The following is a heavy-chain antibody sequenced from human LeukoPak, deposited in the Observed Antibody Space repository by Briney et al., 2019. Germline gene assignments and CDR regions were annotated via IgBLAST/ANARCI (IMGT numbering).Heavy chain of an antibody. Sequence: SETLSLTCTVSGGSISSYYWSWIRQPPGEGLEWIGYIYSSGSTNYNPSLKSRVTISVDTSKNQFSLRLNSVTAADTAVYYCARTNADWGQGTLVTVSS. CDR3: ARTNAD. CDR2: IYSSGST. CDR1: GGSISSYY. J-gene: IGHJ4*02. D-gene: IGHD2-8*01. V-gene: IGHV4-59*01.